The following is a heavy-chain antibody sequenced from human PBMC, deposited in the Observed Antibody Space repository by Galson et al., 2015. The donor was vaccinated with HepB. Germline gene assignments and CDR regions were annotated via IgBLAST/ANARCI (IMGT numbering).Heavy chain of an antibody. CDR1: EFTFSTYS. Sequence: SLRLSCAASEFTFSTYSMNWIRQAPGKGLEWVSYIDTNATTRFYADSAKGRFTISRDNAENSLYLQMNSLRAEDTAIYYCARDFEPYSDSGTYLSWGRGTLVTVSS. CDR2: IDTNATTR. CDR3: ARDFEPYSDSGTYLS. V-gene: IGHV3-48*01. D-gene: IGHD3-10*01. J-gene: IGHJ4*02.